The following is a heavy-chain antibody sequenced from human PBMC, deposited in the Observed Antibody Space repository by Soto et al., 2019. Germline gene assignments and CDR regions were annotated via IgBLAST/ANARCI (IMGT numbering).Heavy chain of an antibody. Sequence: SVKVSCKASGGTFSSYGISWVRQAPGQGLEWTGGIIPIFGTANYAQKFQGRVTITADESTSTAYMELSSLRSEDTAVYYCARDPWGPYDRSGYYRGDAFDIWG. CDR2: IIPIFGTA. D-gene: IGHD3-22*01. CDR1: GGTFSSYG. CDR3: ARDPWGPYDRSGYYRGDAFDI. V-gene: IGHV1-69*13. J-gene: IGHJ3*02.